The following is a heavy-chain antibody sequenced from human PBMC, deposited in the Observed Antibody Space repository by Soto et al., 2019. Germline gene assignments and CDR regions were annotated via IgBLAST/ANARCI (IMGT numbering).Heavy chain of an antibody. D-gene: IGHD1-26*01. V-gene: IGHV4-39*01. CDR2: IYYRGNA. J-gene: IGHJ4*02. Sequence: PSETLSLTCSVSDDSINSDKYYWGWIRQPPGKGLEWIGSIYYRGNAYYNPSLQTRVTISLDKSRSQFSLKLSSVTAADTAVYYCARRVVGATYYFDYWGQGTLVTVSS. CDR1: DDSINSDKYY. CDR3: ARRVVGATYYFDY.